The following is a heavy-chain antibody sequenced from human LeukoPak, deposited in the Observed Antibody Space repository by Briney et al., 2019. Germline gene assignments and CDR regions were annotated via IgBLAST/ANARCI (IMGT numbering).Heavy chain of an antibody. CDR2: ISSDGSNT. CDR1: GFTFSTYW. Sequence: GGSLRLSCAASGFTFSTYWMHWVRQAPGKGLVWVSRISSDGSNTIYAASVKGRFTISRDNAKNTVYLQMNSLRAEDRAVYYCASPGGIVGRRNVYDLWGQGTMVTVFS. J-gene: IGHJ3*01. D-gene: IGHD6-6*01. CDR3: ASPGGIVGRRNVYDL. V-gene: IGHV3-74*01.